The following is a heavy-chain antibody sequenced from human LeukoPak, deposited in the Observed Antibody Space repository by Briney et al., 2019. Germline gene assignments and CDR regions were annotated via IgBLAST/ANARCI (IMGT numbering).Heavy chain of an antibody. Sequence: SETLSLTCTVSGGSISSSSSYWGWIRQPAGKGLEWIGYIYYSGSTYYNPSLKSRVTISVDTSKNQFSLKLSPVTAADTAVYYCARVGIGAAGDTVVDYWGQRTLVTVSS. V-gene: IGHV4-30-4*08. CDR3: ARVGIGAAGDTVVDY. D-gene: IGHD6-13*01. CDR1: GGSISSSSSY. CDR2: IYYSGST. J-gene: IGHJ4*02.